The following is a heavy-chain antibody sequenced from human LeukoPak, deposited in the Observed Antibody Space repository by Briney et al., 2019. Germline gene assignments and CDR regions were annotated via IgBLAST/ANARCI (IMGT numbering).Heavy chain of an antibody. CDR2: INPNSGGT. D-gene: IGHD3-3*01. J-gene: IGHJ4*02. CDR3: ARVIRGLRFFFKAYYFDY. V-gene: IGHV1-2*02. CDR1: GYTFTGYY. Sequence: ASVKVSCKASGYTFTGYYMHWVRQAPGQGLEWMGWINPNSGGTNYAQKFQGRVTMTRDTSISTAYMELSRLRSDDTAVYYCARVIRGLRFFFKAYYFDYWGQGTLVTVSS.